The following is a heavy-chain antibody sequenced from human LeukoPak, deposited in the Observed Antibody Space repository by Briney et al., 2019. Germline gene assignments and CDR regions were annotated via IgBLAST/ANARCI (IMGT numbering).Heavy chain of an antibody. CDR2: IKQDGSEK. V-gene: IGHV3-7*01. CDR3: ASLRYDSSGYVDY. CDR1: GFTFSSYW. D-gene: IGHD3-22*01. J-gene: IGHJ4*02. Sequence: GALRLSCAASGFTFSSYWMSWVRQAPGNGLEWVANIKQDGSEKYYVDSVKGRFTISRDNAKNSLYLQMNSLRAEDTAVYYCASLRYDSSGYVDYWGQGTLVTVSS.